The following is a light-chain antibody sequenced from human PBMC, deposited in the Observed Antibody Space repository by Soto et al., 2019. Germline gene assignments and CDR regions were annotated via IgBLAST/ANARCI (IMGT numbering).Light chain of an antibody. CDR3: QQHDNLPVT. CDR2: DAL. J-gene: IGKJ4*01. V-gene: IGKV1-33*01. CDR1: QDIRNR. Sequence: DIQMTQSPSSLSASVGDRVTITCQARQDIRNRLNSHQFKPGKAPKLQIYDALNLEAGVPSRFSRSGYGTTFVLTISSLQPEDSATYYGQQHDNLPVTFGGGTKVEIK.